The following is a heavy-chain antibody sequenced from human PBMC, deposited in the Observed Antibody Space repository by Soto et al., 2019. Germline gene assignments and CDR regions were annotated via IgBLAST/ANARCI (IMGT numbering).Heavy chain of an antibody. CDR3: AKNGDFWSWGMDV. CDR2: ISSSGDAT. V-gene: IGHV3-23*01. J-gene: IGHJ6*02. CDR1: GFTFSTYA. D-gene: IGHD3-3*01. Sequence: PGGSLRFSCAASGFTFSTYAMTWVRQAPGKGLEWVSIISSSGDATYYLDSVKGRFTISRDNSRNTLNLQMHSLRAEDTAVYYCAKNGDFWSWGMDVWGQGTTVTVSS.